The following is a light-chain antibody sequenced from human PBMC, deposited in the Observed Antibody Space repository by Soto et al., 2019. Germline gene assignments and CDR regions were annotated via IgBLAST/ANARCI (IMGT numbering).Light chain of an antibody. V-gene: IGKV1-5*03. CDR2: KAS. CDR1: QSISSW. J-gene: IGKJ2*01. Sequence: DIQMTQSPSTLSASVGDRVTITCRASQSISSWLAWYQQKPGKSPKLLIYKASSLESGVPSRFRGSGSGTEFPLSLSSLQPDDFATYYCQQYNSYSRIFGQGPQLEIK. CDR3: QQYNSYSRI.